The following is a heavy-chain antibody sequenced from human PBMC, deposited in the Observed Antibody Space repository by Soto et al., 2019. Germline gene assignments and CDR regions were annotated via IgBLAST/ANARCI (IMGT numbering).Heavy chain of an antibody. V-gene: IGHV3-23*01. CDR3: SKGIGTTRLYSLDV. Sequence: PGGSLRLSCVASGFTFHTYVVNWVRQAPGKGLEWVSSITATGDKTFYADSLKGRFTISRDNSKDTLYLQMNSLRAEDTALYYCSKGIGTTRLYSLDVWGQGTTVTVSS. CDR2: ITATGDKT. J-gene: IGHJ6*02. D-gene: IGHD1-7*01. CDR1: GFTFHTYV.